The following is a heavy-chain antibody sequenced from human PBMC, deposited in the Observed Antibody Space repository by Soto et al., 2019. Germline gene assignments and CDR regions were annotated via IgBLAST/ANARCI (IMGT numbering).Heavy chain of an antibody. Sequence: SCPTLLYITETLTLTCSVYGFSLTTGKMGVSLISHPPGKALEWLAHIFSDNERSYSTALQGRLTISKDTSGSQVVLSMTNVDPVDTATYYCARMNVDSYQFYYAMD. V-gene: IGHV2-26*01. CDR1: GFSLTTGKMG. CDR2: IFSDNER. J-gene: IGHJ6*01. CDR3: ARMNVDSYQFYYAMD. D-gene: IGHD4-17*01.